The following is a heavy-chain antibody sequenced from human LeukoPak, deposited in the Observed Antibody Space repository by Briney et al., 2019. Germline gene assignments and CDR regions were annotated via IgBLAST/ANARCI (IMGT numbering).Heavy chain of an antibody. J-gene: IGHJ4*02. CDR3: AREDSSSWYRGYFFDY. D-gene: IGHD6-13*01. V-gene: IGHV4-59*01. Sequence: SETLSLTCTVSGGSISSYYWSWIRQPPGKGLEWIGYIYYSGSTNYNPSLKSRVTISVDTSKNQFSLKLGSVTAADTAVYYCAREDSSSWYRGYFFDYWGQGTLVTVSS. CDR1: GGSISSYY. CDR2: IYYSGST.